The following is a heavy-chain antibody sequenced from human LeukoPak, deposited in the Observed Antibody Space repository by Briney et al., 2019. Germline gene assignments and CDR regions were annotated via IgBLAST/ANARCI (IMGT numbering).Heavy chain of an antibody. V-gene: IGHV1-2*02. Sequence: ASVKVSCKASGYTFTGYYMHWVRQAPGQGLEWMGWINPNSGGTNYAQKFQGRVTMTRDTSISTAYMQLSRLRSDDTAVYYCARERTLTSCYDYWGQGTLVTVSS. CDR3: ARERTLTSCYDY. D-gene: IGHD2-15*01. CDR1: GYTFTGYY. J-gene: IGHJ4*02. CDR2: INPNSGGT.